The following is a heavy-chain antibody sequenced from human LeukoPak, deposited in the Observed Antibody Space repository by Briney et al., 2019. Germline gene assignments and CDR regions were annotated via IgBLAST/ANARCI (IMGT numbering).Heavy chain of an antibody. D-gene: IGHD2-15*01. CDR3: AKDQREQYGGSCYDY. J-gene: IGHJ4*02. CDR1: GFTFDDYA. V-gene: IGHV3-9*01. CDR2: ISWNSGSI. Sequence: QPGGSLRLSCAASGFTFDDYAMHWVRQAPGKGLEWVSGISWNSGSIGYADSVKGRFTISRDSAKNSLYLQMNSLRAEDTALYYCAKDQREQYGGSCYDYWGQGTLVTVSS.